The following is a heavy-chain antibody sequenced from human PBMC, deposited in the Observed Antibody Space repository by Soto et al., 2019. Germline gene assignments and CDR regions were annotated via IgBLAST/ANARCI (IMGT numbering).Heavy chain of an antibody. Sequence: SETLSLTCTVSGDSISSRGYFWGWIRQPPGKGLEWIGSIFYSGSTYYNPSLKSRVTISVDTSKNQFSLKLTSVTAADTAVYYCARRDESGTVLRFRNWLDPWGQGTLVTVYS. V-gene: IGHV4-39*01. J-gene: IGHJ5*02. CDR2: IFYSGST. D-gene: IGHD3-3*01. CDR1: GDSISSRGYF. CDR3: ARRDESGTVLRFRNWLDP.